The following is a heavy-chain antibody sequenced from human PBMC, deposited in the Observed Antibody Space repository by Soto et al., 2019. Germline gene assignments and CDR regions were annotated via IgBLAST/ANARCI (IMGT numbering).Heavy chain of an antibody. D-gene: IGHD1-1*01. CDR1: GFIVSSSH. J-gene: IGHJ4*02. V-gene: IGHV3-53*01. CDR2: LYNHGKT. CDR3: AILTEAERH. Sequence: EVQLVESGGGLTQPGGSLRLSCVVSGFIVSSSHMIWVRQAPGKGLEGVSILYNHGKTNYVDSVKSRFTITKDNSKNTVYLQMNSMRAEDTAVYYGAILTEAERHWGQGAQDTGSS.